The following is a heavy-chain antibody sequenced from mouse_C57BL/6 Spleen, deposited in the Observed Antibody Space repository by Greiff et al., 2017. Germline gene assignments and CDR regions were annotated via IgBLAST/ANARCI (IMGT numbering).Heavy chain of an antibody. V-gene: IGHV5-17*01. J-gene: IGHJ1*03. D-gene: IGHD1-1*01. CDR3: AREGTTVARWYFDV. CDR1: GFTFSDYG. CDR2: ISSGSSTI. Sequence: EVKLMESGGGLVKPGGSLKLSCAASGFTFSDYGMHWVRQAPEKGLEWVAYISSGSSTIYYADTVKGRFTISRDNAKNTLFLQMTSLRSEDTAMYYCAREGTTVARWYFDVWGTGTTVTVSS.